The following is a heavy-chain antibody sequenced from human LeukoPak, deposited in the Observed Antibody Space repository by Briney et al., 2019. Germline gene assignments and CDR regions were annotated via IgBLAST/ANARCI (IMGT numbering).Heavy chain of an antibody. J-gene: IGHJ6*03. CDR3: TTGLKSYYYYYMDV. Sequence: GGSLRLSCAASGFTFSNAWMSWVRQAPGKGREWVGRIKSKTDGGTTDYAAPVKGRFTISRDDSKNTLYLQMNSLKTEDTAVYYCTTGLKSYYYYYMDVWGKGTTVTVSS. V-gene: IGHV3-15*01. CDR1: GFTFSNAW. CDR2: IKSKTDGGTT.